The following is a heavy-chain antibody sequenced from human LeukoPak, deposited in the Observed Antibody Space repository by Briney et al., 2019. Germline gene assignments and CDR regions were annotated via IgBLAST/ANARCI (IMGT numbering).Heavy chain of an antibody. D-gene: IGHD3-3*01. CDR2: IWYDGSRK. CDR1: GFTFSSYG. V-gene: IGHV3-33*01. J-gene: IGHJ4*02. Sequence: PGGSLRLSCAASGFTFSSYGMHWVRQAPGKGLEWVAVIWYDGSRKYYADSVKGRFTISRDSSENTLYLQMNSLTAEDTAAYYWSRDFSFYEAYWGQGTLVTVSS. CDR3: SRDFSFYEAY.